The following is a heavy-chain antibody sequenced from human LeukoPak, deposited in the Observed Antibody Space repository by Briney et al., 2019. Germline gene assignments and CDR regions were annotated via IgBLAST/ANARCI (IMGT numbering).Heavy chain of an antibody. CDR3: TRGGPVAGTHKYFQH. CDR1: GNTFTGYY. J-gene: IGHJ1*01. V-gene: IGHV1-2*02. CDR2: INPNSGGT. D-gene: IGHD6-19*01. Sequence: ASVKVSCKASGNTFTGYYMHWVRQAPGQGLEWMGWINPNSGGTNYAQKFQGRVTMTRDTSISTAYMELSSLRSEDTAMYYCTRGGPVAGTHKYFQHWGQGTLVTVSS.